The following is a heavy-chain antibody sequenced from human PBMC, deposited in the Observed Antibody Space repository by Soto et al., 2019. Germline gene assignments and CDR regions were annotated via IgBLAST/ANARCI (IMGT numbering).Heavy chain of an antibody. CDR1: GGSVSSSSYY. D-gene: IGHD3-9*01. CDR3: GRLEGLATISYYFDY. V-gene: IGHV4-39*01. J-gene: IGHJ4*02. CDR2: VYYSGST. Sequence: QLQLQESGPGLVKPSETLSLTCTVSGGSVSSSSYYWGWVRQPPGKGLEWIGSVYYSGSTYYNPSIESRVTLSVDKSKNQFSLKLMSVSAADTAVYYCGRLEGLATISYYFDYWGQGALVTVSS.